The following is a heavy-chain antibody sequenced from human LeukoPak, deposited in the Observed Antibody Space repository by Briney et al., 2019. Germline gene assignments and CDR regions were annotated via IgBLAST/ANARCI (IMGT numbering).Heavy chain of an antibody. CDR1: GGSISSGSYY. V-gene: IGHV4-61*01. J-gene: IGHJ6*03. CDR2: IYYSGST. CDR3: ARVKGYCSGGSCYFDYYYYYMDV. Sequence: SETLSLTCTVSGGSISSGSYYWSWIRQPPGKGLEWIGYIYYSGSTNYKPSLKSRVTISVETSKNQFSLKLRSVTAADTAVYYCARVKGYCSGGSCYFDYYYYYMDVWGKGTTVTVSS. D-gene: IGHD2-15*01.